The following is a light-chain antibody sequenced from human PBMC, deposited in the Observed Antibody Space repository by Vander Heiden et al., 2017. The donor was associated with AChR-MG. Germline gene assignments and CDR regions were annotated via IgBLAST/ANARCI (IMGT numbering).Light chain of an antibody. CDR2: EVG. CDR3: CSHAGSTTFVV. J-gene: IGLJ2*01. CDR1: SSDVGSYNL. Sequence: QSALPPPASLSGPPGPSITISCTATSSDVGSYNLVSWYQQHPGKAPKLMIYEVGKRPSGVSNRFSASKSGNTASLTISGLQAEDEADYYCCSHAGSTTFVVFGGGTKLTGL. V-gene: IGLV2-23*02.